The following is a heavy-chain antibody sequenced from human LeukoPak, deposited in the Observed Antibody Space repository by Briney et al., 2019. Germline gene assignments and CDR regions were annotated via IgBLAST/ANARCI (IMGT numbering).Heavy chain of an antibody. CDR3: ARCAIGYSYGSVTNWFDP. D-gene: IGHD5-18*01. V-gene: IGHV4-61*08. CDR1: GGSINNGGYS. J-gene: IGHJ5*02. Sequence: SETLSLTCTVSGGSINNGGYSWSWIRQPPGKGLEWIGYIYYSGSTNYNPSLKSRVTISVDTSKNQFSLKLSSVTAADTAVYYCARCAIGYSYGSVTNWFDPWGQGTLVTVSS. CDR2: IYYSGST.